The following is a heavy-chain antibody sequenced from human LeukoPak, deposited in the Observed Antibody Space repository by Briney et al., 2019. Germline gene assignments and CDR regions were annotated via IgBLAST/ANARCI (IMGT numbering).Heavy chain of an antibody. J-gene: IGHJ4*02. D-gene: IGHD3-3*01. V-gene: IGHV4-39*07. CDR3: ARDGRFLEWLLFVGYFDY. Sequence: SETLSLTCTVSGGSISSSSYYWGWIRQPPGKGLEWIGSIYYSGCTYYNPSLKSRVTISVDTSKNQFSLKLSSVTAADTAVYYCARDGRFLEWLLFVGYFDYWGQGTLVTVSS. CDR2: IYYSGCT. CDR1: GGSISSSSYY.